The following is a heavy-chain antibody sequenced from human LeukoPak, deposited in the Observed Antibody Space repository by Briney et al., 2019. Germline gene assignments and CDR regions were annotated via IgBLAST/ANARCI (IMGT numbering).Heavy chain of an antibody. CDR2: IYYSGST. CDR3: ASGTRYCSRTSCSAGWYFDL. Sequence: SETLSLTCTVSGGSISSSSYYWGWIRQPPGKGLEWIGSIYYSGSTYYNPSLKSRVTISVDTSKNQFSLKLSSVTAADTAVYYCASGTRYCSRTSCSAGWYFDLWGRGTLVTVSS. D-gene: IGHD2-2*01. CDR1: GGSISSSSYY. J-gene: IGHJ2*01. V-gene: IGHV4-39*07.